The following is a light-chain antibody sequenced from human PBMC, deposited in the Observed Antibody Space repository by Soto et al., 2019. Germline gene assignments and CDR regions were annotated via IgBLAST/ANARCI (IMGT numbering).Light chain of an antibody. CDR1: QSVSSY. J-gene: IGKJ4*01. V-gene: IGKV3-11*01. CDR2: DAS. Sequence: EIVLTQSPATLSLSPGEGATLSCRASQSVSSYLAWYQQKPGQAPRLLIYDASNRATGIPARFSGSWSGTDFTLTISSLEPEDFAVYYCQQRSNWPLTFGGGTKAEIK. CDR3: QQRSNWPLT.